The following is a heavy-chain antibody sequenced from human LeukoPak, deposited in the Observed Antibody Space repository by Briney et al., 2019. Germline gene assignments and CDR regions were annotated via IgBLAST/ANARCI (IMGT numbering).Heavy chain of an antibody. CDR3: ARVTVVVGYYYYYYMDV. V-gene: IGHV3-21*01. CDR1: GFTFSSYS. CDR2: ISSSSYI. D-gene: IGHD2-15*01. Sequence: GGSLRLSCAASGFTFSSYSMNWVRQAPGKGLEWVSSISSSSYIYYADSVKGRFTISRDNAKNSLYLQMNSLRAEDTAVYYCARVTVVVGYYYYYYMDVWGKGTTVTISS. J-gene: IGHJ6*03.